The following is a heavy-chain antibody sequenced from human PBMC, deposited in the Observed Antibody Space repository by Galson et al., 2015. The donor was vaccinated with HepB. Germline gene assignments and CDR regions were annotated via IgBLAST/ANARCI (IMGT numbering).Heavy chain of an antibody. D-gene: IGHD6-13*01. CDR2: INSDGSST. J-gene: IGHJ6*02. V-gene: IGHV3-74*01. Sequence: SLRLSCAASGFTFSSYWMHWVRQAPGKGLVWVSRINSDGSSTSYADSVKGRFTISRDNAKNTLYLQMNSLRAEDTAVYYCAREYSSSWYTYYYYYDMDVWAKGPRSPSP. CDR1: GFTFSSYW. CDR3: AREYSSSWYTYYYYYDMDV.